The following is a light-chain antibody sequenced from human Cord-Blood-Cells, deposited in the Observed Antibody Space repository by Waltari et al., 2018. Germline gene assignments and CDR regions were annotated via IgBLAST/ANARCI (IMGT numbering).Light chain of an antibody. V-gene: IGKV1-33*01. J-gene: IGKJ5*01. CDR1: QDISNY. Sequence: DIQMTQSPSSLSASVAPRPTITCQASQDISNYLHWYHHKPGKAPTLLIYDATNLETGDPSRFSGSVSGTDFIFTISSLQPEDIATYYCQQYDNLPPFGQGTRLEMK. CDR2: DAT. CDR3: QQYDNLPP.